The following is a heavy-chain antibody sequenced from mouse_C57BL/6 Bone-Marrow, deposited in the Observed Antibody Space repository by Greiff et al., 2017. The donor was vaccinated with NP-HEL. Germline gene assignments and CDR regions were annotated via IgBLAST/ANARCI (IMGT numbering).Heavy chain of an antibody. D-gene: IGHD1-1*01. Sequence: QVQLQQSGAELMKPGASVKLSCKATGYTFTGYWIEWVKQRPGHGLEWIGEILPGSGSTNYNEKFKGKATFTADTSSNTAYMQLSSLTTEDSSIYYCARYVLPLYAPYYFDYWGQGTTLTVSS. J-gene: IGHJ2*01. CDR3: ARYVLPLYAPYYFDY. CDR1: GYTFTGYW. V-gene: IGHV1-9*01. CDR2: ILPGSGST.